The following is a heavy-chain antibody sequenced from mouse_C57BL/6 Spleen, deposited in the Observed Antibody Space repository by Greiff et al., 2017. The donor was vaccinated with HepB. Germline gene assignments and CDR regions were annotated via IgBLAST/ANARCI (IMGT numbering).Heavy chain of an antibody. Sequence: DVQLVESGGGLVQPGGSLSLSCAASGFTFTDYYMSWVRQPPGKALEWLGFIRNKANGYTTEYSASVKGRFTISRDNSQSILYLQMNALRAEDSATYYGASGRKLGFDYWGQGTTLTVSS. J-gene: IGHJ2*01. V-gene: IGHV7-3*01. CDR1: GFTFTDYY. CDR3: ASGRKLGFDY. CDR2: IRNKANGYTT. D-gene: IGHD4-1*01.